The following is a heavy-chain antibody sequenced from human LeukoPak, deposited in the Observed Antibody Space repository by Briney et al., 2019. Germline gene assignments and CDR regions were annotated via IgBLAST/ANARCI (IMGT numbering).Heavy chain of an antibody. J-gene: IGHJ6*04. V-gene: IGHV1-8*02. D-gene: IGHD3-10*01. CDR2: MNPNSGDT. CDR1: GYTFTGYY. CDR3: ARGRAGSMDV. Sequence: SVKVSCKASGYTFTGYYMHWVRQATGQGLEWMGWMNPNSGDTGYAQKFQGRVTMTRNTSIITAYMELSSLRSEDTAVYYCARGRAGSMDVWGKGTTVTVSS.